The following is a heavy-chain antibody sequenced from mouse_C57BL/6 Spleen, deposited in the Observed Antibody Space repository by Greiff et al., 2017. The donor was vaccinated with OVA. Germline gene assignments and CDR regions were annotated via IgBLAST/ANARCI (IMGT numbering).Heavy chain of an antibody. CDR3: ARRKGLLRQEYYFDY. CDR1: GYTFTDYN. J-gene: IGHJ2*01. V-gene: IGHV1-18*01. CDR2: INPNNGGT. D-gene: IGHD1-1*01. Sequence: VQLQQSGPELVKPGASVKIPCKASGYTFTDYNMDWVKQSHGKSLEWIGDINPNNGGTIYNQKFKGKATLTVDKSSSTAYMELRSLTSEDTAVYYCARRKGLLRQEYYFDYWGQGTTLTVSS.